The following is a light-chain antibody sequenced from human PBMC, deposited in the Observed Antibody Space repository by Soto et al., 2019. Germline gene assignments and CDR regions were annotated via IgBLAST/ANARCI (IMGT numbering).Light chain of an antibody. Sequence: DIQMTQSPSSLSASVGDRVTITCRASQGISNHLAWYQQKPGKVPKLLIYAASTLHSGFPSRFSGSRSWTAFTLTISSLQTEDIATYYCQKYNTAPLTFGGGTKVEIK. CDR2: AAS. J-gene: IGKJ4*01. V-gene: IGKV1-27*01. CDR1: QGISNH. CDR3: QKYNTAPLT.